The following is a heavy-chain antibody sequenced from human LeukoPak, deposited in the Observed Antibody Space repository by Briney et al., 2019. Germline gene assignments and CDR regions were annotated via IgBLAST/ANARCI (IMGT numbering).Heavy chain of an antibody. CDR1: GFTFRTCA. V-gene: IGHV3-30-3*01. CDR3: ARDSHYYDPGGYYSRGEYYHHGMDV. Sequence: GGSLLQISVVSGFTFRTCARHWVRQAPGQGLEWVAVVSYDGSNKYYADSVQGRFTISRDNSRNTLHLQMNSLRAEDTAVYYCARDSHYYDPGGYYSRGEYYHHGMDVWGQGTTVTASS. D-gene: IGHD3-22*01. J-gene: IGHJ6*02. CDR2: VSYDGSNK.